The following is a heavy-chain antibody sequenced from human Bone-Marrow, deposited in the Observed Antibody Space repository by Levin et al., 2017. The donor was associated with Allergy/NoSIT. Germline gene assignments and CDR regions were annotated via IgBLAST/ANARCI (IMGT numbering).Heavy chain of an antibody. CDR2: INHSGST. V-gene: IGHV4-34*01. CDR3: ARGGIAAARNWFDP. Sequence: GSLRLSCAVYGGSFSGYYWSWILQPPGKGLEWIGEINHSGSTNYNPSLKSRVTISVDTSKNQFSLKLSSVTAADTAVYYCARGGIAAARNWFDPWGQGTLVTVSS. J-gene: IGHJ5*02. CDR1: GGSFSGYY. D-gene: IGHD6-13*01.